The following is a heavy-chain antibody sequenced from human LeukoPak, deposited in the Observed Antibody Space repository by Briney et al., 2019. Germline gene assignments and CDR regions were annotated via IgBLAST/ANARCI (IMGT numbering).Heavy chain of an antibody. CDR3: ARDRGTRYCSGGSCYSSRRFDP. CDR1: GFTFSSYS. V-gene: IGHV3-21*01. CDR2: ISSSSSYI. J-gene: IGHJ5*02. D-gene: IGHD2-15*01. Sequence: PGGSLRLSCAVSGFTFSSYSMNWVRQAPGKGLEWVSSISSSSSYIYYADSVKGRFTISRDNAKNSLYLQMNSLRAEDTAVYYCARDRGTRYCSGGSCYSSRRFDPWGQGTLVTVSS.